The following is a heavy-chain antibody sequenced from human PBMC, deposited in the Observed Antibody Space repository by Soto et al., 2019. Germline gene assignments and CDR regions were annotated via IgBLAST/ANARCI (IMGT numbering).Heavy chain of an antibody. Sequence: PGESLKISCKGSGYSFTSYWIGWVRQMPGKGLEWMGIIYPGDSDTRYSPSFQGQVTISADKSISTAYLQWSSLKASDTAMYYCARHLVPGGYYYYGMDVWGQGTTVTVSS. CDR1: GYSFTSYW. CDR3: ARHLVPGGYYYYGMDV. CDR2: IYPGDSDT. V-gene: IGHV5-51*01. J-gene: IGHJ6*02.